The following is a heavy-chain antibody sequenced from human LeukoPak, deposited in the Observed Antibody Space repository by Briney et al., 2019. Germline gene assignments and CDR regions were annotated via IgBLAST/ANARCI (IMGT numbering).Heavy chain of an antibody. CDR2: INHSGST. D-gene: IGHD6-13*01. Sequence: SEXLXLXXXXXGXXFSGYYWSWIRQPPGKGLEWIGEINHSGSTNYNPSLKSRVTISVDTSKSQFSLKLSSVTAADTAVYYCARAGWYSSSWFGYWGQGTLVTVSS. V-gene: IGHV4-34*01. J-gene: IGHJ4*02. CDR3: ARAGWYSSSWFGY. CDR1: GXXFSGYY.